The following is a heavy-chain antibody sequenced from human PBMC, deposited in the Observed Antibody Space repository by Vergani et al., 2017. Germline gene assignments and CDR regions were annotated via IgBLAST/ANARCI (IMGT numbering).Heavy chain of an antibody. J-gene: IGHJ6*02. D-gene: IGHD3-10*01. Sequence: QLQLQESGPGLVKPSETLSLTCTVSGGSISSSSYYWGWIRQPPGKGLEWIGSIYYSGSTYYNPSLKSRVTISVDTSKNQFSLKLSSVTAADTAVYYCARETTYGSGSYYSFGGMDVWGQGTTVTVSS. CDR1: GGSISSSSYY. CDR3: ARETTYGSGSYYSFGGMDV. V-gene: IGHV4-39*07. CDR2: IYYSGST.